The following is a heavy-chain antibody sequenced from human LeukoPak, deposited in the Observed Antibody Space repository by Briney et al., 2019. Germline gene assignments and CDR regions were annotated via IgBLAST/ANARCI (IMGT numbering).Heavy chain of an antibody. CDR1: GGTFSSYA. V-gene: IGHV1-69*04. CDR2: IIPILGIA. J-gene: IGHJ6*02. CDR3: ARDRWIVATTNYHYYGMDV. Sequence: GASVKVSCKASGGTFSSYAISWVRQAPGQGLEWMGRIIPILGIANYAQKFQGRVTITADKSTSTAYMELSSLRSEDTAVYYCARDRWIVATTNYHYYGMDVWGQGTTVTVSS. D-gene: IGHD5-12*01.